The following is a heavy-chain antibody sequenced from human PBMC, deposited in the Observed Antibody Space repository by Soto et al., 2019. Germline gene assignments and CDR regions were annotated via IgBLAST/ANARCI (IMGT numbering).Heavy chain of an antibody. CDR2: ISYDGSNK. D-gene: IGHD2-8*01. Sequence: GGSLRLSCAASGFTFSSYAMHWVRQAPGKGLEWVAVISYDGSNKYYADSVKGRFTISRDNSKNTLYLQMNSLRAEDTAVYYCARAICTNGVCYDGVDYWGQGTLVTVSS. V-gene: IGHV3-30-3*01. CDR1: GFTFSSYA. CDR3: ARAICTNGVCYDGVDY. J-gene: IGHJ4*02.